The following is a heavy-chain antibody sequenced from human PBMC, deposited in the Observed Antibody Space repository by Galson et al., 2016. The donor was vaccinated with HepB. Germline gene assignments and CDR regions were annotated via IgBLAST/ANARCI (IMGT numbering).Heavy chain of an antibody. Sequence: SLRLSCAASGFTFSSYSMNWVRQAPGKGLEWVSYISSSSSTIYYADSVKGRFTISRNNAKNSLYLQMNSLRAEDTAVYYCARVVSNYLGGPVHPWGQGTLVTVSS. CDR3: ARVVSNYLGGPVHP. J-gene: IGHJ5*02. CDR2: ISSSSSTI. CDR1: GFTFSSYS. D-gene: IGHD4-11*01. V-gene: IGHV3-48*01.